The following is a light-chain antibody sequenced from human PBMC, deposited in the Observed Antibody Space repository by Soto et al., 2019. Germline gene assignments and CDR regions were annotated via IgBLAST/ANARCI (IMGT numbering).Light chain of an antibody. CDR1: QSITIW. CDR3: QQYSSYSWT. Sequence: DIQMTQSPSTLSASVGDRVTITCRASQSITIWLAWYQQKPGKAPNLLIYKASILESGVPSRFSGSGSGTEFNLTINRLQPDDFATYYCQQYSSYSWTFGQGTKVEIK. CDR2: KAS. V-gene: IGKV1-5*03. J-gene: IGKJ1*01.